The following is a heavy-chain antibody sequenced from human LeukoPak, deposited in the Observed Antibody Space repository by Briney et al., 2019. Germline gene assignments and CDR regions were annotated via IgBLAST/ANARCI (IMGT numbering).Heavy chain of an antibody. V-gene: IGHV1-18*01. J-gene: IGHJ4*02. CDR2: ISAYNGNT. CDR1: GYTFTSYG. D-gene: IGHD3-16*02. CDR3: ARDFFYDYVWGGYRFFDY. Sequence: ASVKVSCKASGYTFTSYGISWVRQAPGQGLEWMGWISAYNGNTNYAQKLQGRVTMTTDTSTSTAYMELRSLRSDDTAVYYCARDFFYDYVWGGYRFFDYRGQGTLVTVSS.